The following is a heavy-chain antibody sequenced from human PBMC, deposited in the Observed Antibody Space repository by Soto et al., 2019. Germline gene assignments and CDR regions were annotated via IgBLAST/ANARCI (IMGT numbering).Heavy chain of an antibody. V-gene: IGHV3-23*01. D-gene: IGHD6-13*01. CDR2: ISGSGGST. Sequence: WGSLRLSCAASGFTFISYAIIFFRQAPFKWLEWVSAISGSGGSTYYADSVKGRFTISRDNSKNTLYLQMNSLRAEDTAVYYCATLGTGYSSSWYFGYYYYGMDVWGQGTTVTVSS. CDR1: GFTFISYA. J-gene: IGHJ6*02. CDR3: ATLGTGYSSSWYFGYYYYGMDV.